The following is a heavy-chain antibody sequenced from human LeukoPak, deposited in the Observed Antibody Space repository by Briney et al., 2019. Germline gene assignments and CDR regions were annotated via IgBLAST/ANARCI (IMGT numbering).Heavy chain of an antibody. Sequence: PGGSLRLSCAASGFTFSNAWMSWVRQAPGKGLEWVGRIKSNTDGGTTDYAAPVKGRFTISRDDSKNTLYLQMNSLKTEDSALYYCITGVARAVPGTKPGYYFDYWGQGTLVTVSS. CDR3: ITGVARAVPGTKPGYYFDY. CDR1: GFTFSNAW. V-gene: IGHV3-15*01. J-gene: IGHJ4*02. CDR2: IKSNTDGGTT. D-gene: IGHD6-19*01.